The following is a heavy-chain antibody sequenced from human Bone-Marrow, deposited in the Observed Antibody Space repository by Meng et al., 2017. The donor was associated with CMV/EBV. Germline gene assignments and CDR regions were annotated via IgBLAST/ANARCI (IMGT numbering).Heavy chain of an antibody. Sequence: SETLSPTWTLSGASTGSSSYYWGWIRQPPGKGLEWIGHIYYSGSTNYNPTLKSRVTISVDTSKNQFSLKLSSVTAADTAVYYCARGNVDIVATMGTTYYFDYWGQGTLVTVSS. J-gene: IGHJ4*02. V-gene: IGHV4-61*05. CDR2: IYYSGST. D-gene: IGHD5-12*01. CDR1: GASTGSSSYY. CDR3: ARGNVDIVATMGTTYYFDY.